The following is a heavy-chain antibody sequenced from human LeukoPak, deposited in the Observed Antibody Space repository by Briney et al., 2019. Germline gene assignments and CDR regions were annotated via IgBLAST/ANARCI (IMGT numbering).Heavy chain of an antibody. D-gene: IGHD3-10*01. CDR3: AKIMVPGYYYYYYYMDV. Sequence: GGSLRLSCAASGFTFSTYAMSWVRQAPGKGLEWVSAVSGSGGSTYYADSVKGRFTISRDNSKNTLYLQTNSLRAEDTAVYYCAKIMVPGYYYYYYYMDVWGKGTTVTVSS. CDR2: VSGSGGST. J-gene: IGHJ6*03. V-gene: IGHV3-23*01. CDR1: GFTFSTYA.